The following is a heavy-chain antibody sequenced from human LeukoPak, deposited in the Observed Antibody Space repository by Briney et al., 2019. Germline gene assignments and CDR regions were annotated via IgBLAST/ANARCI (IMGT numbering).Heavy chain of an antibody. D-gene: IGHD2/OR15-2a*01. CDR1: GGSISSYY. Sequence: SETLSLTCTVSGGSISSYYWSWIRQPPGKGLEWIEYIYYSGSTNYNPSLKSRVTISVDTSKNQFSLKLSSVTAADTAVYYCARDGTSKALDAFDIWGQGTMVTVSS. V-gene: IGHV4-59*01. J-gene: IGHJ3*02. CDR3: ARDGTSKALDAFDI. CDR2: IYYSGST.